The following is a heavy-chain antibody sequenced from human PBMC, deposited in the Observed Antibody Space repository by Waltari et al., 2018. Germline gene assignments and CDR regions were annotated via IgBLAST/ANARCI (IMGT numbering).Heavy chain of an antibody. CDR3: AMLGDYGGNRYFDY. V-gene: IGHV4-59*01. Sequence: QVELQESGPGLVKPSETLSLTCTVSGGSISSYYWSWIRQPPGRGLEWIAYFYYTGWTNYNPSLKRRATISVDTSMTQFSLRLSSVSAADTAVYYCAMLGDYGGNRYFDYWGLGTLVTVSS. J-gene: IGHJ4*02. D-gene: IGHD4-17*01. CDR2: FYYTGWT. CDR1: GGSISSYY.